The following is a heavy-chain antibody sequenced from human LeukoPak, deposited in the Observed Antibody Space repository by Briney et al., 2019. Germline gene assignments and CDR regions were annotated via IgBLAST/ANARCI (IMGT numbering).Heavy chain of an antibody. CDR1: GGSFSGYY. Sequence: PSETLSLTYAVYGGSFSGYYWSWIRQPPGKGLEWIGEISHSGNTNYNPSLKSRVTISVDTSKNQFSLKLSSATVADTAVYYCARLGYCSGGTCYSVPFDYWGQGTLVTVSS. CDR2: ISHSGNT. J-gene: IGHJ4*02. V-gene: IGHV4-34*01. D-gene: IGHD2-15*01. CDR3: ARLGYCSGGTCYSVPFDY.